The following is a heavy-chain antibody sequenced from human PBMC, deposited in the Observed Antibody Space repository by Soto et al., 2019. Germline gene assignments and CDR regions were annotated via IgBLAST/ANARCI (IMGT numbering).Heavy chain of an antibody. CDR3: ARHPYRSEPLFDI. D-gene: IGHD6-19*01. V-gene: IGHV4-59*08. CDR2: VSYSGST. Sequence: ETLDLDCTVSGGPIGVFYWTWIRQPPGKGLEWIGYVSYSGSTNYNPSLKSRVTISEDTSRKQFSLKLNSVTAADTAVYYCARHPYRSEPLFDIWGQGTMVT. J-gene: IGHJ3*02. CDR1: GGPIGVFY.